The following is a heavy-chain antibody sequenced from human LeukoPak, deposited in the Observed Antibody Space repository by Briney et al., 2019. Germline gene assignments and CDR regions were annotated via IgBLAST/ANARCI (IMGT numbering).Heavy chain of an antibody. Sequence: ASVKVSCKASGYTFTGYYMHWVRQAPGQGLEWMGWINPNSGGTNYAQKFQGRVTMTRDTSISTAYMELSRLRSDDTAVYYCARERDIVVVVAAILGYWGQGILVTVSS. D-gene: IGHD2-15*01. CDR3: ARERDIVVVVAAILGY. CDR1: GYTFTGYY. J-gene: IGHJ4*02. CDR2: INPNSGGT. V-gene: IGHV1-2*02.